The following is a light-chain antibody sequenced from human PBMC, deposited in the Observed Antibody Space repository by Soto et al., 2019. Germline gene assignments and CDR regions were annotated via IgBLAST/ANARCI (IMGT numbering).Light chain of an antibody. CDR2: EDN. CDR3: QSYDSSNYV. Sequence: NFMLTQPNSVSGSPGKTVTISCTRSSGSIASNYVQWYQQRPGSAPTTVIYEDNQRPSGVPDRFSGSIDSSSNSASLTISGLKTEDEADYYCQSYDSSNYVFGTGTKLTVL. V-gene: IGLV6-57*03. CDR1: SGSIASNY. J-gene: IGLJ1*01.